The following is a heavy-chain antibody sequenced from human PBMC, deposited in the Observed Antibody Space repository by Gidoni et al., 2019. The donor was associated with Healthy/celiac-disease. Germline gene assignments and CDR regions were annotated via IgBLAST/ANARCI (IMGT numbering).Heavy chain of an antibody. J-gene: IGHJ5*02. CDR1: GYTFTGYY. CDR2: INPNSGGT. Sequence: QVQLVQSGAEVKKPGASVKVSCKASGYTFTGYYMHWVRQAPGQGLEWMGWINPNSGGTNYAQKFQGRVTMTRDTSISTAYMELSRLRSDDTAVYYCARDSRSGRQYNWFDPWGQGTLVTVSS. V-gene: IGHV1-2*02. CDR3: ARDSRSGRQYNWFDP. D-gene: IGHD7-27*01.